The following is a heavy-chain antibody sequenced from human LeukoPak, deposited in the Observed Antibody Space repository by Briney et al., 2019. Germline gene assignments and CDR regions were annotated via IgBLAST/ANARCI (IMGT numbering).Heavy chain of an antibody. Sequence: SETLSLTCTVSGYSISSGYYWGWIRQPPGKGLEWIGSIYHSGSTYYNPSLKSRVTISVDTSKNQFSLKLSSVTAADTAVYYCARAVDTDYMDVWGKGTTVTVSS. CDR3: ARAVDTDYMDV. CDR1: GYSISSGYY. J-gene: IGHJ6*03. V-gene: IGHV4-38-2*02. D-gene: IGHD5-18*01. CDR2: IYHSGST.